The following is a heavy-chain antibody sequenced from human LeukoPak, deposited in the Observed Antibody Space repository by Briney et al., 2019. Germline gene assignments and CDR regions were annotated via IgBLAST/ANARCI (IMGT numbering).Heavy chain of an antibody. D-gene: IGHD1-1*01. CDR2: IYYSGST. CDR1: GGSISSYY. Sequence: SETLSLTCTVSGGSISSYYWSWIRQPPGKGLEWIGYIYYSGSTNYNPSLKSRVTISVDTSKNQFSLKLSPVTAADTAVYYCARDRRDDLDAFDIWGQGTMVTVSS. J-gene: IGHJ3*02. V-gene: IGHV4-59*01. CDR3: ARDRRDDLDAFDI.